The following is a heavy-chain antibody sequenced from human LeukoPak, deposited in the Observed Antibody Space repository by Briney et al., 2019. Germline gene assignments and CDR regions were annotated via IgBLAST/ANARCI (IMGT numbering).Heavy chain of an antibody. CDR1: GYTFTGYY. CDR3: ARGEYSSSSGNYYYYYYMDV. J-gene: IGHJ6*03. V-gene: IGHV1-2*06. CDR2: INPNSGGT. D-gene: IGHD6-6*01. Sequence: ASVKVSCKASGYTFTGYYMHWVRQAPGQGLEWMGRINPNSGGTNYAQKFQGRVTITRDTSISTAYMELSRLRSDDTAVYYCARGEYSSSSGNYYYYYYMDVWGKGTTVTVSS.